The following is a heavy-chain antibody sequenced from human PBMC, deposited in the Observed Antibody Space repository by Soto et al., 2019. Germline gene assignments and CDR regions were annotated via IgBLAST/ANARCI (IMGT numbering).Heavy chain of an antibody. D-gene: IGHD2-2*01. CDR1: GFTFSSYA. Sequence: GGSLRLSCAASGFTFSSYAMSWVRQAPGKGLEWVSAISGSGGSTYYADSVKGRFTISRDNSKNTLYLQMNSLRAEDTAVYYCAKAGKVHCSSTSCSFSIPIDYWGQGTLVTVSS. CDR3: AKAGKVHCSSTSCSFSIPIDY. J-gene: IGHJ4*02. CDR2: ISGSGGST. V-gene: IGHV3-23*01.